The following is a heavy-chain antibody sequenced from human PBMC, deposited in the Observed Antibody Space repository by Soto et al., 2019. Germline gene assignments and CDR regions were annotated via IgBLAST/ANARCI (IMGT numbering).Heavy chain of an antibody. V-gene: IGHV1-69*01. D-gene: IGHD3-10*01. CDR2: IISIFGTA. CDR3: ARDRRGVSVMDV. CDR1: GGTFSSYA. Sequence: QVQLVQSGAEVKKPGSSVKVSCKASGGTFSSYAISWVRQAPGQGLEWMGGIISIFGTANYAQKFQGRVTITADESTSTAYMELSSLRSEDTAVYYGARDRRGVSVMDVWGQGTTVTVSS. J-gene: IGHJ6*02.